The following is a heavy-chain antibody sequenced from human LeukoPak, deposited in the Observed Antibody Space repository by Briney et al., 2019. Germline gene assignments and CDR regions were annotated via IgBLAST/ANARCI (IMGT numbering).Heavy chain of an antibody. CDR3: ASGAYYHDF. Sequence: GGSLRLSCAASGFTLSSYWMHWVRQVPGKGLVWVSRITSDGRRTEYADSVKGRFTISRDNDKNTLYMQMNSLRAEDTAVYYCASGAYYHDFWGQGSPVTLYS. D-gene: IGHD2-21*01. CDR2: ITSDGRRT. V-gene: IGHV3-74*03. J-gene: IGHJ4*02. CDR1: GFTLSSYW.